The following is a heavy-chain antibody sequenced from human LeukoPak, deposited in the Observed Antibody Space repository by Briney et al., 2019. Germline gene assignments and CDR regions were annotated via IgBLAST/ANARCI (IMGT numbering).Heavy chain of an antibody. V-gene: IGHV4-59*01. D-gene: IGHD6-13*01. J-gene: IGHJ6*02. CDR2: IYYSGST. CDR1: GGSISSYY. Sequence: PSETLSLTCTVSGGSISSYYWSWIRQPPGKGLEWIGYIYYSGSTNYNPSLKSRVTISVDTSKNQFSLKLSSVTAADTAVYYCARGGIAAAGPPPLYYYGMDVWGQGTTVTVSS. CDR3: ARGGIAAAGPPPLYYYGMDV.